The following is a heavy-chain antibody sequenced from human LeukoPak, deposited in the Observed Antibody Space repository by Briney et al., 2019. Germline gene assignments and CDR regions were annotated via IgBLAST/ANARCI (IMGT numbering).Heavy chain of an antibody. Sequence: SVKVSCKASGYTFTGYYMHWVREAPGQGLEWMGWISPNTGGANYAQKFQGRVTMTRDTSISTAYMELSRLRSDDTAVYYCARDRGYSSSTYYFDYWGQGTLVTVSS. J-gene: IGHJ4*02. D-gene: IGHD6-13*01. V-gene: IGHV1-2*02. CDR2: ISPNTGGA. CDR1: GYTFTGYY. CDR3: ARDRGYSSSTYYFDY.